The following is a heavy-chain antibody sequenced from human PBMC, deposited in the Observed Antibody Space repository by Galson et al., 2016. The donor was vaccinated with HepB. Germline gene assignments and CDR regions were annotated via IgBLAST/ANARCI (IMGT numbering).Heavy chain of an antibody. CDR1: GFTFSDYS. J-gene: IGHJ6*02. Sequence: SLRLSCAASGFTFSDYSMNWVRQAPGKGLEWVSYIASNRTTIYYADSARGRFTISRDNAKNSLYMQMNSLRDEDTAVYYCARDGRRGYDMDVWGQGTTVTVSS. CDR2: IASNRTTI. CDR3: ARDGRRGYDMDV. V-gene: IGHV3-48*02.